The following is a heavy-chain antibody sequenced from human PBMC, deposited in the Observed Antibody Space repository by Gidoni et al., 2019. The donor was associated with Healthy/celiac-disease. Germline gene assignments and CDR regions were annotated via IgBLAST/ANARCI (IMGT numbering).Heavy chain of an antibody. Sequence: QVQLQESGPGLVKPAQTLSLTFTVSVGPLTSGGYYWSWIRQHPGKGLEWIGYIYYSGSTYYNPSLKSRVTISVDTSKNQFSLKLSSLTAADTAVYYCARDCSGGSCYRRFDPWGQGTLVTVSS. D-gene: IGHD2-15*01. V-gene: IGHV4-31*03. CDR3: ARDCSGGSCYRRFDP. CDR1: VGPLTSGGYY. J-gene: IGHJ5*02. CDR2: IYYSGST.